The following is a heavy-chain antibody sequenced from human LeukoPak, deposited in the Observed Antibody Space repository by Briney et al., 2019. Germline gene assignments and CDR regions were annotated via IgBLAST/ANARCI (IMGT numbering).Heavy chain of an antibody. CDR2: ISAYNGNT. CDR1: GYTFTSYG. CDR3: ARDSGGYGYDAFDI. Sequence: ASVKVSCKASGYTFTSYGISWVRQAPGQGLEWMGWISAYNGNTNYAQKLQGRVTMTTDTSTSTAYMELRSLRSDDTAVYYCARDSGGYGYDAFDIWGQGTMVTVSS. V-gene: IGHV1-18*01. J-gene: IGHJ3*02. D-gene: IGHD5-12*01.